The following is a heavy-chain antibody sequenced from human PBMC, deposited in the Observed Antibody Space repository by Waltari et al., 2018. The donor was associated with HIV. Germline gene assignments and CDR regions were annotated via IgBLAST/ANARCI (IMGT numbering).Heavy chain of an antibody. D-gene: IGHD1-26*01. CDR2: ISYDGRHI. CDR3: AKEGWDLLEFGYYFDS. V-gene: IGHV3-30*18. J-gene: IGHJ4*01. CDR1: GFTFDNYG. Sequence: QVQLVESGGGVVQPGGSLRLPCVASGFTFDNYGIHWVRQAPGKGVDWVASISYDGRHIYYADSVNGRFTISRDNSKNTVYLQMTSLRPEDTTVYSCAKEGWDLLEFGYYFDSWGQGTLVTVSS.